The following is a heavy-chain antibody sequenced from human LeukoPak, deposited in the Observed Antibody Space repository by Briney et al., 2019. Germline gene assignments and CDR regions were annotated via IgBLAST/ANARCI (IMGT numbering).Heavy chain of an antibody. CDR1: GFTFSSYE. CDR2: ISRRGSTI. CDR3: ARRPLAASYFDS. D-gene: IGHD2-15*01. Sequence: GGSLRLSCAASGFTFSSYEMNWVRQAPGKGLEWVSYISRRGSTIYYADSVKGRFTISRDNAKNSLYLQMNSLRGEDTAVYYCARRPLAASYFDSWGQGTLVTVSS. J-gene: IGHJ4*02. V-gene: IGHV3-48*03.